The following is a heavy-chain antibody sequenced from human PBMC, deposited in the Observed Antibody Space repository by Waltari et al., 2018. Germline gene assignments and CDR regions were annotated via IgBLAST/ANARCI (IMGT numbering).Heavy chain of an antibody. CDR3: ARVRRGGYYYYGMDV. V-gene: IGHV4-34*01. Sequence: QVQLQQWGAGLLKPSETLSLTCAVYGGSFSGYYWSWLRQPPGKGLEWIGEIQHSGSTNDTPALRSRVTIAVDTSKNQFSLKLSSVTAADTAVYYCARVRRGGYYYYGMDVWGQGTTVTVSS. CDR2: IQHSGST. CDR1: GGSFSGYY. J-gene: IGHJ6*02.